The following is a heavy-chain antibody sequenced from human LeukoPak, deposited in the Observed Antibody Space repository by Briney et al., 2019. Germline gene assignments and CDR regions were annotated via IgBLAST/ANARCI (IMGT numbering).Heavy chain of an antibody. CDR1: GFTFSSYA. Sequence: GGSLRLSCAASGFTFSSYAMSWVRQAPGKGLEWVSAISGSGGSTYYADSVKGRFTISRDNSKNTLYLQMNSLRAEDTAVYYCXXXXXXXXXXSCYLNWFDPWGQGTLVTVSS. CDR2: ISGSGGST. D-gene: IGHD2-15*01. J-gene: IGHJ5*02. CDR3: XXXXXXXXXXSCYLNWFDP. V-gene: IGHV3-23*01.